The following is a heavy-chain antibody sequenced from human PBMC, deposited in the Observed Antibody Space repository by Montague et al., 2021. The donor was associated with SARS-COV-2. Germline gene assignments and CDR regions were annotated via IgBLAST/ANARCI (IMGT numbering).Heavy chain of an antibody. CDR3: ASARVVVPTTRNWFDP. CDR1: GGSISSGGYY. D-gene: IGHD2-2*01. CDR2: IYYSGST. Sequence: TLSLTCTVSGGSISSGGYYWSWIRQHPGQGLEWIGYIYYSGSTYYNPTLKSRLTISVDTSKNRFSLKLSAVTAADTAMYYCASARVVVPTTRNWFDPWGQGTLVTVSS. V-gene: IGHV4-31*03. J-gene: IGHJ5*02.